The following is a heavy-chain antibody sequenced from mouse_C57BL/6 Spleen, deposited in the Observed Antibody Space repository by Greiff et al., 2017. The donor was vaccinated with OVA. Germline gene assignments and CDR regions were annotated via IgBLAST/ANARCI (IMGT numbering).Heavy chain of an antibody. J-gene: IGHJ4*01. CDR2: INPSSGYT. Sequence: VQLQQSGAELARPGASVKMSCKASGYTFTSYTMHWVKQRPGQGLEWIGYINPSSGYTKYNQKFKDKATLTADRSSSTAYMQLSSLTSEDSAVYYCARKGIYDGYSYYAMDYWGQGTSVTVSS. CDR3: ARKGIYDGYSYYAMDY. CDR1: GYTFTSYT. D-gene: IGHD2-3*01. V-gene: IGHV1-4*01.